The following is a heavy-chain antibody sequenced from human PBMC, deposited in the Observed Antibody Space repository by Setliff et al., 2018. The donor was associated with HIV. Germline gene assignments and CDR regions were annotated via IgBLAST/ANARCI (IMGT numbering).Heavy chain of an antibody. V-gene: IGHV1-8*02. Sequence: ASVKVSCKASGYTFTSYDINWVRQATGQGLEWMGWMNPNSGNTGYAQKFQGRVTMTRKISISTAYMELSSLRSEDTAVYYCARDGSSYYGSGNSYLGPSPGLDYWGQGTLVTVSS. J-gene: IGHJ4*02. D-gene: IGHD3-10*01. CDR1: GYTFTSYD. CDR3: ARDGSSYYGSGNSYLGPSPGLDY. CDR2: MNPNSGNT.